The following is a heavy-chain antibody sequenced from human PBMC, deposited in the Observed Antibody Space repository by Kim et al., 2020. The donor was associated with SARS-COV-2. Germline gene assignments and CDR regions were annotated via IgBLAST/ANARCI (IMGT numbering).Heavy chain of an antibody. D-gene: IGHD6-13*01. J-gene: IGHJ4*02. CDR1: GGSISSSSYY. CDR2: IYYSGST. V-gene: IGHV4-39*01. CDR3: ARHPRGAATTVPVDY. Sequence: SETLSLTCTVSGGSISSSSYYWGWIRQPPGKGLEWIGSIYYSGSTYYNPSLKSRVTISVDTSKNQFSLKLSSVTAADTAVYYCARHPRGAATTVPVDYWGQGTLVTVSS.